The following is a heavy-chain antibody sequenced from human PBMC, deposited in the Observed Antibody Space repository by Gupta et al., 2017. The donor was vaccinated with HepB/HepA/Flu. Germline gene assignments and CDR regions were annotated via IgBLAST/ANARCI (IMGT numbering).Heavy chain of an antibody. CDR1: GFTFRSAD. J-gene: IGHJ6*03. D-gene: IGHD1-1*01. V-gene: IGHV3-23*01. Sequence: EGQVLESGGKLVQPGGSLRLSRSASGFTFRSADMTWVRQAPGRGLEWVSAISGDSGATYYADSVKGRFTISRDNSKNMLWLQMSSLRVEDTAVYYCAWKYYYYMTVWGKGTTVAVSS. CDR3: AWKYYYYMTV. CDR2: ISGDSGAT.